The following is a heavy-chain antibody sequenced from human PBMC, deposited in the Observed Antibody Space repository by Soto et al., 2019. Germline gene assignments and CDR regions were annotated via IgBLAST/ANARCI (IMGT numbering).Heavy chain of an antibody. CDR1: GYSFTSYW. CDR3: ASPGRYTYGVFNY. D-gene: IGHD5-18*01. J-gene: IGHJ4*02. V-gene: IGHV5-51*01. CDR2: IYPGDSDT. Sequence: GESLKISCKGSGYSFTSYWIGWVRQMPGKGLEWMGIIYPGDSDTGYSPSFQGQVTISADKSISTAYLQWTSLRASDTAMYYCASPGRYTYGVFNYWGQGTLVTVSS.